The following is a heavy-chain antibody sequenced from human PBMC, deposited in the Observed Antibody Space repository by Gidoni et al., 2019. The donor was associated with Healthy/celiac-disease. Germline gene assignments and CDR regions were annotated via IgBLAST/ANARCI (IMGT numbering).Heavy chain of an antibody. Sequence: EVQLLESGGGLVQPGGSLRLPCAASGFTFSSYALRWVRQAPGKGLEWVSAISGSGGSTYYADSVKGRFTISRDNSKNTLYLQMNSLRAEDTAVYYCANENRVYCSGGSCYAPHDYWGQGTLVTVSS. D-gene: IGHD2-15*01. J-gene: IGHJ4*02. CDR2: ISGSGGST. CDR1: GFTFSSYA. CDR3: ANENRVYCSGGSCYAPHDY. V-gene: IGHV3-23*01.